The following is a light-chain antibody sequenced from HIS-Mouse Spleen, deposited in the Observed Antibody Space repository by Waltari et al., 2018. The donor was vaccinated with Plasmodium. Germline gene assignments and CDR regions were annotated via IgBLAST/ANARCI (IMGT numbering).Light chain of an antibody. J-gene: IGLJ3*02. CDR1: SSNIGSNT. V-gene: IGLV1-44*01. CDR2: SNN. CDR3: AAWDDSLNGV. Sequence: QSVLTQPPSASGTPGQRVTISCSGSSSNIGSNTVNWYQQLPGTAPKLLIYSNNQRPSGVPGRFSGSKSGTSASLAISGLQSEDVADYYCAAWDDSLNGVFGGGTKLTVL.